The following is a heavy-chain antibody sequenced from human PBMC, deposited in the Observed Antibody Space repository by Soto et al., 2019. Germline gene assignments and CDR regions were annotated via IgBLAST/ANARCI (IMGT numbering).Heavy chain of an antibody. V-gene: IGHV4-61*01. J-gene: IGHJ6*02. CDR3: ARVLRYFDWYYYGTDV. D-gene: IGHD3-9*01. Sequence: SETLSLTCTVSGGSVSSGSYYWSWIRQPPGKGLEWIGYIYYSGSTNYNPSLKSRVTISVDTSKNQFSLKLSSVTAADTAVYYCARVLRYFDWYYYGTDVWGQGTTVTVSS. CDR1: GGSVSSGSYY. CDR2: IYYSGST.